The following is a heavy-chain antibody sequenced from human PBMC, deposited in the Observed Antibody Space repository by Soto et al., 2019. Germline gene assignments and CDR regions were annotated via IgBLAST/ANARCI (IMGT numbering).Heavy chain of an antibody. D-gene: IGHD3-16*01. CDR3: ARHNGPLYVGYYYDMDV. V-gene: IGHV4-39*01. CDR1: GGSISSSSYY. J-gene: IGHJ6*02. CDR2: IYYSGYT. Sequence: QLQLQESVPGLVKPSETLSLTCTVSGGSISSSSYYWGWIRQPPGKGLEWIGSIYYSGYTYYNPSLKSRVTISVDTSKNQFSLKLSSVTAADTAVYYCARHNGPLYVGYYYDMDVWGQGTTVTVSS.